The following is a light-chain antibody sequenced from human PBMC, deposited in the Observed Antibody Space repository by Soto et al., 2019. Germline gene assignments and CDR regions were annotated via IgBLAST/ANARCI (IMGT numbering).Light chain of an antibody. CDR1: STISNY. Sequence: DLQLTQSPSSLSASVGDRVTITCRASSTISNYLNWYQHKPGKAPKLLIYAVSTLQGGVPPRFSGSGSGTDFTLTISSVQPEDFATYYCQQSYNTPRTLGQGTKLEIK. J-gene: IGKJ2*01. CDR2: AVS. V-gene: IGKV1-39*01. CDR3: QQSYNTPRT.